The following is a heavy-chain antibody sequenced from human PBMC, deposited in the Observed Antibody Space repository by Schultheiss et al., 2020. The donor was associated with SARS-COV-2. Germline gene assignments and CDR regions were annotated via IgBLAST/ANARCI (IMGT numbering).Heavy chain of an antibody. CDR2: ISSSSSYI. J-gene: IGHJ6*02. Sequence: GESLKISCAASGFTFSSYSMNWVRQAPGKGLEWVSYISSSSSYIYYADSVKGRFTISRDNAKNSLYLQMNSLRAEDTAVYYCARDKGGGNEDDYYYGMDVWGQGTTVTVSS. CDR1: GFTFSSYS. D-gene: IGHD4-23*01. CDR3: ARDKGGGNEDDYYYGMDV. V-gene: IGHV3-21*05.